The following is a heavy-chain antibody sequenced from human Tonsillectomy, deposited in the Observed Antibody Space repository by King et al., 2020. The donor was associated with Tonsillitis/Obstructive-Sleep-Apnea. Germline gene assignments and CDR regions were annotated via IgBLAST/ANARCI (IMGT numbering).Heavy chain of an antibody. CDR2: IYYSGST. Sequence: VPLQESGPGLVKPSQTLSLTCTVSGGSISSGGYYWSWIRQHPGKGLEWIGYIYYSGSTYYNPSLKSRFTISVDTSKNQFSLKLSSVTAADTAVYYCARAFEALYSSSWTQYFDYWGQGTLVTVSS. V-gene: IGHV4-31*03. D-gene: IGHD6-13*01. CDR3: ARAFEALYSSSWTQYFDY. CDR1: GGSISSGGYY. J-gene: IGHJ4*02.